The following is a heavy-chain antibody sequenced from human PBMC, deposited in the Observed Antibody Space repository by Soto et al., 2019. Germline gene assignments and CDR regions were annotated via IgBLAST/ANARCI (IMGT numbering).Heavy chain of an antibody. J-gene: IGHJ4*02. V-gene: IGHV3-23*01. CDR1: GGSFSGYY. Sequence: HPSETLSLTCAVYGGSFSGYYWSWIRQPPGKGLEWVVGISASGDNSYYADSVKGRFTISRDNSKGILYLQMNNLRAGDTAVYYCADGGEWSFNFVYWGQGTLVTVSS. CDR2: ISASGDNS. D-gene: IGHD3-3*01. CDR3: ADGGEWSFNFVY.